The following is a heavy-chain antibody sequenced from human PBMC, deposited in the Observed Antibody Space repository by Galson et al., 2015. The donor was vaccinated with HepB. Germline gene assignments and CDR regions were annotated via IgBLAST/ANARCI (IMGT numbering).Heavy chain of an antibody. Sequence: SLRLSCAASGFTFSSYSMNWVRQAPGKGLEWVSYISSSSSTIYYADSVKGRFTVSRDNSKRTLYLQMNSLRVEDTAIYYCATERRHNTGWFALDSWGQGALVTVSS. CDR1: GFTFSSYS. D-gene: IGHD6-19*01. J-gene: IGHJ4*02. CDR3: ATERRHNTGWFALDS. V-gene: IGHV3-48*01. CDR2: ISSSSSTI.